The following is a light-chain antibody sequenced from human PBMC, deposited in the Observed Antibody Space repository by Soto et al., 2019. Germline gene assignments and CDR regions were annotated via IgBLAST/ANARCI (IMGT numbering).Light chain of an antibody. J-gene: IGKJ1*01. CDR1: QSISGN. CDR3: QKYNSAPWT. V-gene: IGKV3D-15*01. CDR2: GAS. Sequence: EIVMTQSPATLSVSPGDRATISCRASQSISGNLAWYQQKPGQAPRLLIYGASSRATGIPDRFSGSGSGTDFTLTISSLQPEDVATYYCQKYNSAPWTFGQGTKVDIK.